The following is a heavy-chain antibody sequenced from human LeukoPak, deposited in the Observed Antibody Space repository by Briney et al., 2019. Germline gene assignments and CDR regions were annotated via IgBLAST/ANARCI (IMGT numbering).Heavy chain of an antibody. CDR3: ARSGTFDQ. D-gene: IGHD1-26*01. CDR2: MYYTGST. CDR1: GGSIIGYH. V-gene: IGHV4-59*01. Sequence: SETLSLTCTVSGGSIIGYHWSWIRQPPGKGLEWFGYMYYTGSTNYNPSLKSRVTISVDTSKSQFSLNLSSVTAADTAVYYCARSGTFDQWGQGTLVTVSS. J-gene: IGHJ4*02.